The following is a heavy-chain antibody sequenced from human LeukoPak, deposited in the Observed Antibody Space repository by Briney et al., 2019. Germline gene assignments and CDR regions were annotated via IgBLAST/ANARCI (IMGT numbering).Heavy chain of an antibody. CDR1: GVSITSYY. D-gene: IGHD1-26*01. V-gene: IGHV4-59*01. CDR2: IFYSGST. J-gene: IGHJ4*02. CDR3: ARDSSAPRGYFDY. Sequence: PSKTLSLTCTVSGVSITSYYWSWIRQPPGKGLEGLGYIFYSGSTNYNHSLQSRGTISVDTSKNQFSPKLSSVTAADTAVYYCARDSSAPRGYFDYWGQGTLVTVSS.